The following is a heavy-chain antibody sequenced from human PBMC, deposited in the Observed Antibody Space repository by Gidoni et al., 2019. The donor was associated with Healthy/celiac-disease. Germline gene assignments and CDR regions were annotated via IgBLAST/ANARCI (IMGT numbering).Heavy chain of an antibody. CDR1: GYRFTSYW. CDR2: IYPGDSDT. D-gene: IGHD3-22*01. V-gene: IGHV5-51*01. J-gene: IGHJ4*02. CDR3: ARGGRYYYDSSGYYYFDY. Sequence: EVQLVQSGAEVKKPGESLKISCTGSGYRFTSYWHGWVRQMPGKGLEWMGIIYPGDSDTRYSPSFQGQVTISADKSISTAYLQWSSLKASDTAMYYCARGGRYYYDSSGYYYFDYWGQGTLVTVSS.